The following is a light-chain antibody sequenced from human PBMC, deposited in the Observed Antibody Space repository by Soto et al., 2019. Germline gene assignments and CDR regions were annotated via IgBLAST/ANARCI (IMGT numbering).Light chain of an antibody. Sequence: QSVLTQPPSVSGAPGQRVTISCTGSSSNIGAGYDVHWYPQLPGTAPKLLIYGNSNRPSGVPDRFSGSKSGTSASLAITGLQAEDEADYYCQSYGSSLSGVVFGGGTKLTVL. CDR2: GNS. J-gene: IGLJ2*01. CDR3: QSYGSSLSGVV. CDR1: SSNIGAGYD. V-gene: IGLV1-40*01.